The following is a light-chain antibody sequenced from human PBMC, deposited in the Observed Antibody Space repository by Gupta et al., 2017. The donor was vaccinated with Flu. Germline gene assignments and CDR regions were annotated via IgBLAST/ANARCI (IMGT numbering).Light chain of an antibody. CDR3: QQYSDRPPWT. CDR1: QSISNN. CDR2: NAY. J-gene: IGKJ1*01. Sequence: ATLSVSLGERVTLSCRASQSISNNLAWYQQKPGQPPRLLIYNAYTRDTDIPARFSGAGSGTDFTLTINSLRSEDFAVYYCQQYSDRPPWTFGPGTKVDLK. V-gene: IGKV3-15*01.